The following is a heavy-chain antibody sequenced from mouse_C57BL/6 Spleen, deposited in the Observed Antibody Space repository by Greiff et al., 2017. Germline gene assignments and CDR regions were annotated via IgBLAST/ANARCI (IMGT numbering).Heavy chain of an antibody. Sequence: VQLQQSGPELVKPGASVKISCKASGYAFSSSWMNWVKQRPGKGLEWIGRIYPGDGDTNYNRKFKGKATLTADKSSSPAYMQLSSLTSEDSAVYFCARSAEYCGSSLFAYWGQGTLVTVSA. V-gene: IGHV1-82*01. CDR1: GYAFSSSW. CDR3: ARSAEYCGSSLFAY. CDR2: IYPGDGDT. J-gene: IGHJ3*01. D-gene: IGHD1-1*01.